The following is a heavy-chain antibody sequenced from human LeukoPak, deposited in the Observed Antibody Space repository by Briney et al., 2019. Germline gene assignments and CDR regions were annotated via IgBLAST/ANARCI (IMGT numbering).Heavy chain of an antibody. CDR2: ISSSSTYI. CDR3: ARGEYYYDSSGYYSDY. D-gene: IGHD3-22*01. Sequence: GGPLRLSCAASGFTFSSYSMNWVSQAPGKGLEWVSSISSSSTYIYYADPVKGRFTISRDNDKNSLYLQMNSLRAEDTAVYYCARGEYYYDSSGYYSDYWGQGTLVTVPS. J-gene: IGHJ4*02. V-gene: IGHV3-21*01. CDR1: GFTFSSYS.